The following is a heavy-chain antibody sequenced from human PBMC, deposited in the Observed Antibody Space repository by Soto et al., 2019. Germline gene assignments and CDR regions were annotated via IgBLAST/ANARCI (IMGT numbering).Heavy chain of an antibody. V-gene: IGHV1-2*04. CDR1: GYSFTSYG. D-gene: IGHD6-19*01. CDR2: INPNSGGT. Sequence: ASVKVSCKASGYSFTSYGISWVRRAPGQGLEWMGWINPNSGGTNYAQKFQGWVTMTRDTSISTAYMELSRLRSDDTAVYYCARGNRQWLVRGYFDLWGRGTLVTVSS. CDR3: ARGNRQWLVRGYFDL. J-gene: IGHJ2*01.